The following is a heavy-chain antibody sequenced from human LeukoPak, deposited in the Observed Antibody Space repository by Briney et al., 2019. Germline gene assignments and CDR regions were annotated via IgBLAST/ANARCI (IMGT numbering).Heavy chain of an antibody. CDR2: IIPIFGTA. J-gene: IGHJ4*02. Sequence: ASVTVSCKASGGTFSSYAISWVRQPPGQGLEWMGGIIPIFGTANYAQKFQGRVTITADKSTSTAYMELSSLRPEDTAVYYCAAWTTVVTRGFDYWGQGTLVTVSS. CDR1: GGTFSSYA. V-gene: IGHV1-69*06. CDR3: AAWTTVVTRGFDY. D-gene: IGHD4-23*01.